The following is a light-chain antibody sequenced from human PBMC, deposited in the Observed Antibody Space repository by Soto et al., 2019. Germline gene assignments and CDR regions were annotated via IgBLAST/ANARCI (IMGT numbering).Light chain of an antibody. V-gene: IGLV6-57*04. CDR1: SGSIASNY. J-gene: IGLJ2*01. CDR2: EDN. CDR3: QSYDSSNVV. Sequence: NFMLTQPHSVSESPGKTVTISCTRSSGSIASNYVQCYQQRPGSAPTTVIYEDNQRPSGVPDRFSGSIDSSSNSASLTSSGLKNEDEADYYCQSYDSSNVVFGGGTKLTVL.